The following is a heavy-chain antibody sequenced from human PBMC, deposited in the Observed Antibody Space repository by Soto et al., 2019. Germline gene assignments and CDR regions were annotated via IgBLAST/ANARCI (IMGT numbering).Heavy chain of an antibody. CDR3: ARSFELTDAFDI. J-gene: IGHJ3*02. CDR1: GGSISSSSYY. V-gene: IGHV4-39*01. D-gene: IGHD3-9*01. CDR2: IYYSGST. Sequence: SETLSLTCTVSGGSISSSSYYWGWIRQPPGKGLEWIGSIYYSGSTYYNPSLKSRVTISVDTSKNQFSLKLSSVTAADTAVYYCARSFELTDAFDIWRQGTMVRVSS.